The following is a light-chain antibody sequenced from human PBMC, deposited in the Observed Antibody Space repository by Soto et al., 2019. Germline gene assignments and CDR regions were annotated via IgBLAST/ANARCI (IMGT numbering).Light chain of an antibody. V-gene: IGLV2-14*01. CDR3: SSYTTSNTRQIV. J-gene: IGLJ1*01. CDR2: DVS. CDR1: SSDVGGYNY. Sequence: QSALTQPASVSGSPGQSITISCTGTSSDVGGYNYVSWYQQHPGKAPKFIIYDVSNRPSGVSNRFCGSKSGNTASLTISGLQAEDEADYYCSSYTTSNTRQIVFGTGTKVTVL.